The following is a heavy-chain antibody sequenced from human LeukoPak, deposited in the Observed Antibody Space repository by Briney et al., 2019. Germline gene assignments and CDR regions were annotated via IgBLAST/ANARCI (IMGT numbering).Heavy chain of an antibody. CDR3: ARDYPSDIVVVVAATPNWFDP. Sequence: QPGGSLRLSCAASGFTFSSYSMNWVRQAPGKGLEWVSYISSSSSTIYYADSVKGRFTISRDNAKNSLYLQMNSLRAEDTAVYYCARDYPSDIVVVVAATPNWFDPWGQETLVTVSS. J-gene: IGHJ5*02. V-gene: IGHV3-48*04. D-gene: IGHD2-15*01. CDR2: ISSSSSTI. CDR1: GFTFSSYS.